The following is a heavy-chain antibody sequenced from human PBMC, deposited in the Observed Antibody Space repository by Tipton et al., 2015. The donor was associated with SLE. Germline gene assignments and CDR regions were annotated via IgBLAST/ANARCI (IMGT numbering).Heavy chain of an antibody. J-gene: IGHJ4*02. CDR1: GFTFSSYA. CDR3: ARDSSGWYVPLDY. CDR2: ISYDGSNK. Sequence: SLRLSCAASGFTFSSYAMHWVRQAPGKGLEWVAVISYDGSNKYYADSVKGRFTISRDNSKNTLYLQMNSLRAEDTAVYYCARDSSGWYVPLDYWGQGTLVTVSS. V-gene: IGHV3-30-3*01. D-gene: IGHD6-19*01.